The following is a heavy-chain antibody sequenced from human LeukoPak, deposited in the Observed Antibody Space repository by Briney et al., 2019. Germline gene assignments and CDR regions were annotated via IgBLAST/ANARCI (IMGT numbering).Heavy chain of an antibody. Sequence: PGGSLRLSCAASGLTVSSNFMSWVRQAPGKGLEWVSIIYSGGTTYYADSVKGRFTISRDNSKNTLYLQMNNLRTEDTAVYYCARGLSTVTQIMTYWGQGTLVTVSS. D-gene: IGHD4-17*01. CDR1: GLTVSSNF. CDR2: IYSGGTT. V-gene: IGHV3-66*02. J-gene: IGHJ4*02. CDR3: ARGLSTVTQIMTY.